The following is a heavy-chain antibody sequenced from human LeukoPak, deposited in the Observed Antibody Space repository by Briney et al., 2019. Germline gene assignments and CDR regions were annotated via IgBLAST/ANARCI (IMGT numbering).Heavy chain of an antibody. D-gene: IGHD2/OR15-2a*01. Sequence: ASVKVSCTASGYTFTDYYIHWVRQTPGQGPEWLGWINPKSGGTTTAQTFQGRLTMTRDTSLTTTFLELSTLTSDDTAVCYCARRRFSTSSYLDSWGQGTLVTVSS. CDR1: GYTFTDYY. V-gene: IGHV1-2*02. J-gene: IGHJ4*02. CDR3: ARRRFSTSSYLDS. CDR2: INPKSGGT.